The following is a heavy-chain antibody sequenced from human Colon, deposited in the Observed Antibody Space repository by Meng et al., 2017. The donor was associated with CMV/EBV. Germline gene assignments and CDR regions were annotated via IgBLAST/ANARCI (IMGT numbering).Heavy chain of an antibody. CDR2: INSDGSST. CDR1: GFTFSSYW. CDR3: ARVGLYFWSALAGWAIDY. J-gene: IGHJ4*02. Sequence: GESLTISCAASGFTFSSYWMHWVRQAPGKGLVWVSRINSDGSSTSYADSVKGRFTISRDNAKNTLYLQMNSLRAEDTAVYYCARVGLYFWSALAGWAIDYWGQGTLVTVSS. V-gene: IGHV3-74*01. D-gene: IGHD3-3*01.